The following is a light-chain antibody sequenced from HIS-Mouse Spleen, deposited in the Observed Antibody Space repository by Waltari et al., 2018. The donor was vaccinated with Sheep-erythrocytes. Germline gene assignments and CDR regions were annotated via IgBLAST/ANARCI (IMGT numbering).Light chain of an antibody. J-gene: IGLJ1*01. CDR2: AVS. CDR3: CSYAGSYNYV. V-gene: IGLV2-11*01. CDR1: SSDVGGYNY. Sequence: QSALTQPRSVSGSPGQSVTISCTGTSSDVGGYNYVSWYQQHTGKAPKLMIYAVSKRPSGVPHRFSGSKSGNTASLTISGLQAEDEAYYCCCSYAGSYNYVFGTGTKVTVL.